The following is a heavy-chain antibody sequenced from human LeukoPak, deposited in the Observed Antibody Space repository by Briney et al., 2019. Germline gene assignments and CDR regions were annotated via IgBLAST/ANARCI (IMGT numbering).Heavy chain of an antibody. D-gene: IGHD1-1*01. V-gene: IGHV4-30-4*08. J-gene: IGHJ4*02. CDR2: IYSSGST. CDR3: ARSNWKYYFDF. Sequence: PSQTLSLTCTVSGGSINSGDYYWSWIRQPPGKGREWIGYIYSSGSTYYNPSLKSRLTMSLDTSKSQFSLKVSSVTAADTAVYHCARSNWKYYFDFWGQGTLVTVSS. CDR1: GGSINSGDYY.